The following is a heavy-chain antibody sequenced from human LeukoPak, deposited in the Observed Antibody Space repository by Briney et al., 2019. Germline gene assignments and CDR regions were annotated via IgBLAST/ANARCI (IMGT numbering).Heavy chain of an antibody. CDR3: ARAKSSYGVTDY. V-gene: IGHV1-2*06. CDR2: INPNSGGT. D-gene: IGHD4-17*01. CDR1: GYTFTGYF. Sequence: ASVKVSCKASGYTFTGYFMHWVRPAPGQGLEWIGRINPNSGGTNYAQKFQGRVTMTRDTSISTPYMELSRLRSDDTAVYYCARAKSSYGVTDYWGQGTLVTVSS. J-gene: IGHJ4*02.